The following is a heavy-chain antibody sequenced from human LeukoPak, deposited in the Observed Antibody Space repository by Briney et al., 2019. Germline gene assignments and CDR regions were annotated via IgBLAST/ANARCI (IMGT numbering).Heavy chain of an antibody. CDR1: GGSISSYY. Sequence: SETLSLTCTVSGGSISSYYWSWIRQPPGKGLEWIGYIYYSGSTNYNPSLKSRVTISVDTSKNQFSLKLSSVTAADTAVYYCARARVNLFDYWGQGTLVTVSS. V-gene: IGHV4-59*01. CDR2: IYYSGST. CDR3: ARARVNLFDY. J-gene: IGHJ4*02. D-gene: IGHD4-23*01.